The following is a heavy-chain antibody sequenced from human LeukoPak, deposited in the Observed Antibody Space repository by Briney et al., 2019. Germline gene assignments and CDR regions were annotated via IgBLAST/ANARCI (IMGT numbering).Heavy chain of an antibody. V-gene: IGHV4-31*03. CDR2: IYYSGST. CDR3: ARELIVPDGGGYYYYYMDV. CDR1: GGSINSGGYY. D-gene: IGHD2-2*01. J-gene: IGHJ6*03. Sequence: SETLSLTCSVSGGSINSGGYYWSWIRHHPGKGLEWIGYIYYSGSTYYNPSLKSRVTIPVDTSENQFSLKLSSVTAADTAVYYCARELIVPDGGGYYYYYMDVWGKGTTVTVSS.